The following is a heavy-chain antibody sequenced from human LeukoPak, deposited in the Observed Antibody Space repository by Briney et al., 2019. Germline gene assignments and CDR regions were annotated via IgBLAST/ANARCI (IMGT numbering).Heavy chain of an antibody. J-gene: IGHJ4*02. CDR3: ARRTMIVAETPKVFDY. CDR1: GGSISSSDYY. V-gene: IGHV4-39*07. CDR2: IYYSGST. D-gene: IGHD3-22*01. Sequence: PSETLSLTCTVSGGSISSSDYYWDWIRQPPRKGLEWIGSIYYSGSTYYNPSLKSRVTISVDTSKNQFSLKLSSVTAADTAVYYCARRTMIVAETPKVFDYWGQGTLVTVSS.